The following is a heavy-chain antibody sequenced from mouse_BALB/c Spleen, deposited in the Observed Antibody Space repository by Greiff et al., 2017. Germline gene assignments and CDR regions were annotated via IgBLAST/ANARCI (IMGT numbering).Heavy chain of an antibody. CDR3: ARGGTTATYFDY. CDR2: ISYDGSN. V-gene: IGHV3-6*02. Sequence: EVQLHQSGPGLVKPSQSLSLTCSVTGYSITSCYYWNWIRQLPGNKLEWMGYISYDGSNNYNPSLKSRISITRDTSKNQFFLKLNSVTTEDTATYYCARGGTTATYFDYWGQGTTLTVSS. J-gene: IGHJ2*01. D-gene: IGHD1-2*01. CDR1: GYSITSCYY.